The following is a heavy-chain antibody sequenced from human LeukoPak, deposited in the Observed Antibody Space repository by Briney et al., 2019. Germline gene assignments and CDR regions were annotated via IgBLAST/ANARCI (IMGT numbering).Heavy chain of an antibody. D-gene: IGHD6-19*01. Sequence: GGSLRLSCAASGFTFSSYSMNWVRQAPGKGLEWVSAISATGGSTLYADSVKGRFTISRDSSKNTLYLQMNSLRAEDTAVYYCAKRSPTGYSSGWFDYWGQGTLVTVSS. CDR3: AKRSPTGYSSGWFDY. CDR2: ISATGGST. CDR1: GFTFSSYS. J-gene: IGHJ4*02. V-gene: IGHV3-23*01.